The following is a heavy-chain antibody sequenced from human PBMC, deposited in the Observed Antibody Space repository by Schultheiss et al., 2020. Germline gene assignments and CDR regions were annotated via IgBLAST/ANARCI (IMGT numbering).Heavy chain of an antibody. CDR2: IWYDGSNK. CDR1: GFTFSSYG. Sequence: GGSLRLSCAASGFTFSSYGMHWVRQAPGKGLEWVAVIWYDGSNKYYADSVKGRFTISRDNSKNTLYLQMYSLRAEDTAVYYCARDLGDGYNYGIDYWGQGTLVTVSS. D-gene: IGHD5-24*01. V-gene: IGHV3-33*01. J-gene: IGHJ4*02. CDR3: ARDLGDGYNYGIDY.